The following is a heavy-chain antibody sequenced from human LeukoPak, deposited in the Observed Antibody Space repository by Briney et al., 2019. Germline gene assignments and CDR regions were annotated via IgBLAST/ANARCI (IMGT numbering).Heavy chain of an antibody. J-gene: IGHJ4*02. CDR2: IYYSENA. D-gene: IGHD6-19*01. CDR3: ARHPYSSVWYGLDY. V-gene: IGHV4-59*08. CDR1: GASISHYF. Sequence: SETLSLTCTVSGASISHYFWSWIRQPPGKGLEWIGYIYYSENATYNPSLKGRVTISIDTSKNQVSLMLTSVTAADTAVYYCARHPYSSVWYGLDYWGPGLLVAVSS.